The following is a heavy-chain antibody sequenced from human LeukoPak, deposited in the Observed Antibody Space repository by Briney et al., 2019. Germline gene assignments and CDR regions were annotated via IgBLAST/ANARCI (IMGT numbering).Heavy chain of an antibody. V-gene: IGHV3-30*18. J-gene: IGHJ4*02. D-gene: IGHD4-4*01. Sequence: GGSLRLSCAASGFTVSSNYMSWVRQAPGKGLEWVAVISYDGRNKYYADSVKGRFTISRDNSKNTLYLQMNSLRAEDTAVYYCAKATPPRDGSNPDYWGQGTLVTVSS. CDR1: GFTVSSNY. CDR3: AKATPPRDGSNPDY. CDR2: ISYDGRNK.